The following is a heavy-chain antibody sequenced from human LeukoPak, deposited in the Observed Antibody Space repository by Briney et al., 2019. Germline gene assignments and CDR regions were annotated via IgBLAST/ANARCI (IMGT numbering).Heavy chain of an antibody. V-gene: IGHV5-51*01. J-gene: IGHJ4*02. CDR2: IYPGDSDT. CDR3: ARIYDFWSGYFSAFDY. Sequence: GESLKISCKGSGYSFTSYWIGWVRQMPGKGLEWMGIIYPGDSDTRYSPSFQGQVTISADKSISTAYLQWSSLKASDTAMYYCARIYDFWSGYFSAFDYWGQGTLVTVSS. CDR1: GYSFTSYW. D-gene: IGHD3-3*01.